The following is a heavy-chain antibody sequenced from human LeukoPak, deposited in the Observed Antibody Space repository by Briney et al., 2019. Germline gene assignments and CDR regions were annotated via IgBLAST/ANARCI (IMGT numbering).Heavy chain of an antibody. CDR3: AKPGDYGSNGLPHYFDY. CDR1: GFTFSSYA. CDR2: ISGSGGST. V-gene: IGHV3-23*01. J-gene: IGHJ4*02. Sequence: GGSLRLSCAASGFTFSSYAMSWVRQAPGKGLEWVSAISGSGGSTYYADSVKGRFTISRDNSKNTLYLQMNSLRAEDTAVYYWAKPGDYGSNGLPHYFDYWGQGTLVTVSS. D-gene: IGHD3-22*01.